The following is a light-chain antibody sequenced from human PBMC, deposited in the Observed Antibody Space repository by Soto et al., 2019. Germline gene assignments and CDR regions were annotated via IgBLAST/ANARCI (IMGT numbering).Light chain of an antibody. CDR2: DAS. CDR3: QQRSNWPPFT. J-gene: IGKJ3*01. CDR1: QSVSSY. Sequence: EIVLTQSPATLSLSPRERATLSCRASQSVSSYLAWYQQKPGQAPRLLIYDASNRATGIPARFSGSGSGTDFTHTISSLEPEDFAVYYWQQRSNWPPFTFGTGTQVDIK. V-gene: IGKV3-11*01.